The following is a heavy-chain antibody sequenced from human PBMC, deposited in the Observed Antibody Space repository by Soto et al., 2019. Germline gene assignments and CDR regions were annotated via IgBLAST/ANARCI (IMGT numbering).Heavy chain of an antibody. J-gene: IGHJ3*01. CDR2: IGGTDGDSDGVP. CDR3: VKRGRNWGAFDF. D-gene: IGHD7-27*01. Sequence: VQLLESGGDLVQPGGSLRPSCVASGFILNSYAMSWVCQAPGKGLEWVPTIGGTDGDSDGVPWYEDSVKGRFTSSRDSSANTLFLQMDNLRAEDSAVYYCVKRGRNWGAFDFWGQGTTVVVSS. CDR1: GFILNSYA. V-gene: IGHV3-23*01.